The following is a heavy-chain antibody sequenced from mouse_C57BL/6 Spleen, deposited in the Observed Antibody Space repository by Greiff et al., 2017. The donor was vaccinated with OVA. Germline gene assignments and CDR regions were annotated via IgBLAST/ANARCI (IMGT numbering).Heavy chain of an antibody. CDR2: INPGSGGT. CDR3: ARDYYGSTFDY. J-gene: IGHJ2*01. V-gene: IGHV1-54*01. D-gene: IGHD1-1*01. CDR1: GYAFTNYL. Sequence: QVHVKQSGAELVRPGTSVKVSCKASGYAFTNYLIEWVKQRPGQGLEWIGVINPGSGGTNYNEKFKGKATLTTDKSSSTAYMQLSSLTSEDSAVYFCARDYYGSTFDYWGQGTTLTVSS.